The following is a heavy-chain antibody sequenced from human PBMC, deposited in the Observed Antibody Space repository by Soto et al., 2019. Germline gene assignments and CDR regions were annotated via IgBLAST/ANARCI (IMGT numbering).Heavy chain of an antibody. CDR1: GLSFSTSS. D-gene: IGHD5-18*01. Sequence: PGGSLRLFCAASGLSFSTSSMAWVRQPPGKGLEWVSAISHSASATLYADTVKGRFTISRDNSQNTLFLQMTSLRADDTAVYYCAKGGYTFAYEWGQGALVTVSS. V-gene: IGHV3-23*01. CDR2: ISHSASAT. CDR3: AKGGYTFAYE. J-gene: IGHJ4*02.